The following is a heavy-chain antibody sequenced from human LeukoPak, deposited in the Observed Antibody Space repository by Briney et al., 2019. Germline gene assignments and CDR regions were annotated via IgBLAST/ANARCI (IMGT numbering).Heavy chain of an antibody. V-gene: IGHV4-34*01. CDR1: GGSFRGYY. CDR2: INHSGST. CDR3: ARGSRYYGSGSYYLYY. Sequence: SETLSLTCAVYGGSFRGYYWSWIRQPPGKGLEWIGEINHSGSTNYNPSLKSRVTISVDTSKTQFSLKLSSVTAADTAVYYCARGSRYYGSGSYYLYYWGQGTLVTVSS. J-gene: IGHJ4*02. D-gene: IGHD3-10*01.